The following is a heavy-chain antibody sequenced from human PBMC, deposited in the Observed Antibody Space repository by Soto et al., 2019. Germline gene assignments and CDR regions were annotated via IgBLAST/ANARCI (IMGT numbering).Heavy chain of an antibody. CDR1: GFTFSSYG. Sequence: GGSLRLSCAASGFTFSSYGMHWVRQAPGKGLEWVAVISYDGSNKYYADSVKGRFTISRDNSKNTLYLQMNSLRAEDTAVYYCAKDGEGSGSYAEIYYYYGMDVWGQGTTVTVS. CDR2: ISYDGSNK. CDR3: AKDGEGSGSYAEIYYYYGMDV. J-gene: IGHJ6*02. D-gene: IGHD3-10*01. V-gene: IGHV3-30*18.